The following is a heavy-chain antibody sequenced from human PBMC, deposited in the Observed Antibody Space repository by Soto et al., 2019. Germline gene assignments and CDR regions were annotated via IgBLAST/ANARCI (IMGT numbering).Heavy chain of an antibody. CDR1: GFTFDDYG. D-gene: IGHD6-19*01. CDR3: ARDSKGYSSGWYGRGYYGMDV. Sequence: SGGSLRLSCAASGFTFDDYGMSWVRQAPGKGLEWVSGINWNGGSTGYADSVKGRFTISRDNAKNSLYLQMNSLRAEDTALYYCARDSKGYSSGWYGRGYYGMDVWGQGTTVTVSS. V-gene: IGHV3-20*04. J-gene: IGHJ6*02. CDR2: INWNGGST.